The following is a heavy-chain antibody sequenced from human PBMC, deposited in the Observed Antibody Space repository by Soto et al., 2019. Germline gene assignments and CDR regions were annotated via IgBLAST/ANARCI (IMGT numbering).Heavy chain of an antibody. CDR2: IKYSGTT. D-gene: IGHD3-9*01. J-gene: IGHJ5*02. CDR1: GASVCSGGYY. Sequence: PSETLSLTCTVSGASVCSGGYYLSCIRQFPGKGLEWIGYIKYSGTTHYSPSLKSRVNISFDKSKNQVFLNLRFVTGADTAVYFCARDVRDTGYSYWFDPWGQGILVTVSS. CDR3: ARDVRDTGYSYWFDP. V-gene: IGHV4-31*03.